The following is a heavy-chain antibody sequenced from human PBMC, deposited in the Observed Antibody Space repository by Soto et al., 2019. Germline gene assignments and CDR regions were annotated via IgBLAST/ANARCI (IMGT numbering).Heavy chain of an antibody. CDR2: MSHSGGT. D-gene: IGHD1-1*01. V-gene: IGHV4-34*01. CDR1: GGFVTSGSYY. CDR3: ARVEWGTATTVVDAFDI. J-gene: IGHJ3*02. Sequence: QVQLQQWGAGLLKPSETLSLTCAVYGGFVTSGSYYWSWIRQPPGKGLEWIGEMSHSGGTHFNPSLKSRATISVDTSKNQFTLKMSSVTAAYTALYYCARVEWGTATTVVDAFDIWGPGTMVTVSS.